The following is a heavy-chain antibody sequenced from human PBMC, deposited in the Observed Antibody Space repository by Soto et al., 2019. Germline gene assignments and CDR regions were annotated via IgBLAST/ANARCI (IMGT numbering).Heavy chain of an antibody. J-gene: IGHJ6*02. CDR1: GYSFTSYS. CDR2: IYPGDSDT. Sequence: GESLKISCKGSGYSFTSYSIGWVRQMPGKDLEWMGIIYPGDSDTRYSPSFQGQVTISADKSISTAYLQWSSLKASDTAMYHCARICGDCYSRDNYYYYGMDVWGQGTTVAVSS. CDR3: ARICGDCYSRDNYYYYGMDV. D-gene: IGHD2-21*02. V-gene: IGHV5-51*01.